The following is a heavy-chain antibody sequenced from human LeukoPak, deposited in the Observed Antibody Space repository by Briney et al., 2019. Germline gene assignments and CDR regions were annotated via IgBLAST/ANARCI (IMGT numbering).Heavy chain of an antibody. J-gene: IGHJ4*02. V-gene: IGHV4-61*02. Sequence: SQTLSLTCTVSGGSISSGSYYWSWIRQPAGKGLEWIGRIYTSGSTNYNPSLKSRVTISVDTSKNQFSLKLSSVTAADTAVYYCATSNWNDVGAFDYWGQGTLVTVSS. D-gene: IGHD1-1*01. CDR1: GGSISSGSYY. CDR2: IYTSGST. CDR3: ATSNWNDVGAFDY.